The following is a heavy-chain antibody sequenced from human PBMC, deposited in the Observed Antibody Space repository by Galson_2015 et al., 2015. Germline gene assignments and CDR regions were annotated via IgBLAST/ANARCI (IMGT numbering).Heavy chain of an antibody. Sequence: RVGCPASGFTFNRYAMSWVRQASGQGLEWVSGLSGNGSSRWHGDSVKGGFTIYRHSSKNTLYLEMNRLRAEDTAVYFCAKEAYLYASRSYLLVYYYYYYIDVWGTGTTVTVSS. D-gene: IGHD3-10*01. J-gene: IGHJ6*03. CDR2: LSGNGSSR. CDR1: GFTFNRYA. V-gene: IGHV3-23*01. CDR3: AKEAYLYASRSYLLVYYYYYYIDV.